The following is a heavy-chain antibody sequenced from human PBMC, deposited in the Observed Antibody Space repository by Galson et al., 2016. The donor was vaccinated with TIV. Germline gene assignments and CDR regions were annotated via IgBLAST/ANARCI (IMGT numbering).Heavy chain of an antibody. Sequence: SVKVSCKASGYTFTSFDISWIRQAPGQGLEWMGWMSPSNGNTGYAQKFRGRITMTRHPSTTTVYMELSSLTSEDTAVYYCARGHYYDSRGYSFDFWGQGTLVTVSS. V-gene: IGHV1-8*01. CDR2: MSPSNGNT. CDR3: ARGHYYDSRGYSFDF. J-gene: IGHJ4*02. D-gene: IGHD3-22*01. CDR1: GYTFTSFD.